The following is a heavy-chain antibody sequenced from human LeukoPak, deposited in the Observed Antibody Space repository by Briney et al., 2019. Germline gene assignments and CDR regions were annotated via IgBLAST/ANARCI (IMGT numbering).Heavy chain of an antibody. V-gene: IGHV1-2*02. CDR2: INPNSGGT. J-gene: IGHJ4*02. D-gene: IGHD3-22*01. CDR3: ARVLSYYDSSGYHPFDY. Sequence: ASVKVSCKASGYSFTGYYIHWVRQAPGQGLEWMGWINPNSGGTNYAQKFQGRVTMTRDTSISTAYMELSRLRSDDTAVYYCARVLSYYDSSGYHPFDYWGQGTLVTVSS. CDR1: GYSFTGYY.